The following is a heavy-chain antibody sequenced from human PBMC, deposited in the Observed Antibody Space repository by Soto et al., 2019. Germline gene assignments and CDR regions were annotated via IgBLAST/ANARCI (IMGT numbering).Heavy chain of an antibody. V-gene: IGHV4-39*01. CDR1: GDSISSSSYY. D-gene: IGHD3-10*01. CDR3: ASRLWFGDV. Sequence: SETLSLTCTVSGDSISSSSYYWGWIRQPPGKGLEWIGSIYYSGSTYYNPSLKSRVTISVDTSKNQFSLKLSSVTAADTAVYYCASRLWFGDVWGQGTTVTVSS. J-gene: IGHJ6*02. CDR2: IYYSGST.